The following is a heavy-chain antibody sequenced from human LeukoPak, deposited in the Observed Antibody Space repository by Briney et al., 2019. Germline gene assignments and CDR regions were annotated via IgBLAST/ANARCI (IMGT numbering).Heavy chain of an antibody. CDR3: AGVWLGESSSWFDP. V-gene: IGHV4-61*02. Sequence: KPSETLSLTCTVSGGSISSGSYYWSWIRQPAGKGLEWIGRIYTSGSTNYNPSLKSRVTISVDTSENQFSLKLSSVTAADTAVYYCAGVWLGESSSWFDPWGQGTLVTVSS. CDR1: GGSISSGSYY. J-gene: IGHJ5*02. CDR2: IYTSGST. D-gene: IGHD3-10*01.